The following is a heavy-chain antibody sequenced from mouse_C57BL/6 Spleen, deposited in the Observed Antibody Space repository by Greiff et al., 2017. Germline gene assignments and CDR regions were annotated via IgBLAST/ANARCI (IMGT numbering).Heavy chain of an antibody. Sequence: QVQLQQPGAELVRPGSSVKLSCKASGYTFTSYWMDWVKQRPGQGLEWIGNIYPSDSETHYNQKFKDKATLTVDKSSSTAYMQLSSLTSEDSAVYYCAREVPDAFDYWGQGTTLTVSS. CDR1: GYTFTSYW. V-gene: IGHV1-61*01. J-gene: IGHJ2*01. CDR3: AREVPDAFDY. CDR2: IYPSDSET.